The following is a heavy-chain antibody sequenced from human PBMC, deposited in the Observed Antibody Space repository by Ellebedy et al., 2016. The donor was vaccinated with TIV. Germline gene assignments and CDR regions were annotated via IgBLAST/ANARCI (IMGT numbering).Heavy chain of an antibody. CDR1: GYTFTSYG. Sequence: ASVKVSCXASGYTFTSYGISWVRQAPGQGLEWMGWISAYNGNTNYAQKLQGRVTMTTDTSTSTAYMELSSLRSEDTAVYYCARAPSREMVRGVIIAGGGDYWGQGTLVTVSS. J-gene: IGHJ4*02. CDR2: ISAYNGNT. CDR3: ARAPSREMVRGVIIAGGGDY. V-gene: IGHV1-18*01. D-gene: IGHD3-10*01.